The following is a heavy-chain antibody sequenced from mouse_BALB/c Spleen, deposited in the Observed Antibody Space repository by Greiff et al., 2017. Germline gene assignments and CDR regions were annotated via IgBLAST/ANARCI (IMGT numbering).Heavy chain of an antibody. CDR2: MSSGGSYT. CDR3: ARDANYDYDGRGAMDY. J-gene: IGHJ4*01. CDR1: GFTFSSYA. V-gene: IGHV5-9-4*01. D-gene: IGHD2-4*01. Sequence: EVMLVAFGGGLVKPGGSLKFSCAASGFTFSSYAMSWVRQSLEKRLEWVAEMSSGGSYTNYPDTVTGRSTISRDNAKTTLYLEMSSLSAEDTAMYYCARDANYDYDGRGAMDYWGQGTSVTVSS.